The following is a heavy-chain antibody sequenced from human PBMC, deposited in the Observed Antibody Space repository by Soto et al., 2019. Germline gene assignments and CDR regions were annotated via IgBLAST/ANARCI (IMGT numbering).Heavy chain of an antibody. J-gene: IGHJ3*02. CDR3: ARATGVPAHDAFDI. Sequence: QVQLVQSGAEVKKPGSSVKVSCKASGGTFSSYAISWVRQAPGQGLEWMGGIIPIFGTANYAQKFQGRVTIPADESTSTAYRELSSLRSEHTAVYYCARATGVPAHDAFDIWGQGTMVTVAS. D-gene: IGHD3-10*01. CDR2: IIPIFGTA. CDR1: GGTFSSYA. V-gene: IGHV1-69*01.